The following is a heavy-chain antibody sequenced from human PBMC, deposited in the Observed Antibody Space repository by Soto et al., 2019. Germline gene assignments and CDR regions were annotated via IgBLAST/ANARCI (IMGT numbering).Heavy chain of an antibody. V-gene: IGHV3-30*03. Sequence: QVQLVESGGGVGQAGRSLRLSCAASGFTFSTYGMHWVRQAPGKGLEWLAVISYDGSNKDYADSVKGRFTISRDNPKNTLYLQINSLRGEDTAVYYCARDGIPRGSGSYLDYWGQGTLVTVSS. D-gene: IGHD3-10*01. CDR2: ISYDGSNK. CDR3: ARDGIPRGSGSYLDY. J-gene: IGHJ4*02. CDR1: GFTFSTYG.